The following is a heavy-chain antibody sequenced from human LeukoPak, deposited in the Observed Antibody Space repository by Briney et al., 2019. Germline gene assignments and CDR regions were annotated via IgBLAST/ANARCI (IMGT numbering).Heavy chain of an antibody. CDR3: ARDRGYSYGYLDY. Sequence: SQTLSLTCTVSGGSISSGSYYWSWIRQPAGKGLEWIGRIYTSGSTNYNPSLKNRVTISVDTSKNQFSLKLSSVTAADTAVYYCARDRGYSYGYLDYWGQGTLVTVSS. D-gene: IGHD5-18*01. V-gene: IGHV4-61*02. J-gene: IGHJ4*02. CDR2: IYTSGST. CDR1: GGSISSGSYY.